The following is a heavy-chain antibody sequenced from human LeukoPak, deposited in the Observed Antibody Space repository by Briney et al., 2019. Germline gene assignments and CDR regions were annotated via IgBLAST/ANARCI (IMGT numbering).Heavy chain of an antibody. J-gene: IGHJ4*02. Sequence: SETLSLTCAVYGGSFSGYYWSWLRQPPGKGLEWIGEINHSGSTNYNPSLTSRVTISVDTSKNQFSLKLSSVTAADTAVYYCARGRKSPHLRILGYFDYWGQGTLVTVSS. CDR1: GGSFSGYY. D-gene: IGHD2-15*01. CDR2: INHSGST. CDR3: ARGRKSPHLRILGYFDY. V-gene: IGHV4-34*01.